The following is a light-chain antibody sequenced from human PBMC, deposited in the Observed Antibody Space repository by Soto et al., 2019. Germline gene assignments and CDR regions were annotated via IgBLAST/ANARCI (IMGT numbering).Light chain of an antibody. V-gene: IGKV1-39*01. CDR3: QQSYSTPYT. Sequence: IQMTQSPSSLSASVGDRVTITCRASQRITTYLNWYQQKPGKAPKLLISTAATLQGGVPSRFSGSASGTDCSITITTLQPEDFATYFCQQSYSTPYTFGQGTKLEIK. J-gene: IGKJ2*01. CDR2: TAA. CDR1: QRITTY.